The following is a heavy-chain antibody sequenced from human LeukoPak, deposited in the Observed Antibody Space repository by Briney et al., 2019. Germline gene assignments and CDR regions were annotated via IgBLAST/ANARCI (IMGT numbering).Heavy chain of an antibody. CDR1: GFTFDDYA. Sequence: GRSLRLSCAASGFTFDDYAMHWVRQAPGKGLEWVSGISWNSGSIGYADSVKGRFTISRDNAKNSLYLQMNGLGAEDTALYYCARVCSNTSCWGAFDIWGQGTMVTVSS. V-gene: IGHV3-9*01. J-gene: IGHJ3*02. CDR2: ISWNSGSI. D-gene: IGHD2-2*01. CDR3: ARVCSNTSCWGAFDI.